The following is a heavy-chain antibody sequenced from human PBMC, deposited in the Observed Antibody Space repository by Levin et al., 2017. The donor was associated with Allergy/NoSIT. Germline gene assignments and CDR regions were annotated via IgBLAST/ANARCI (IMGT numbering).Heavy chain of an antibody. D-gene: IGHD3-10*01. V-gene: IGHV3-13*04. CDR3: ARGRGARGLMVRGVKVFGMDV. CDR2: IGTAGDT. Sequence: LSLTCAASGFTFSSYDMHWVRQATGKGLEWVSAIGTAGDTYYPGSVKGRFTISRENAKNSLYLQMNSLRAGDTAVYYCARGRGARGLMVRGVKVFGMDVWGQGTTVTVSS. CDR1: GFTFSSYD. J-gene: IGHJ6*02.